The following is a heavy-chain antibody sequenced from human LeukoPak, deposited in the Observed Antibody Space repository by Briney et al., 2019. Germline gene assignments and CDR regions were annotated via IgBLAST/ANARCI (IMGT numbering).Heavy chain of an antibody. D-gene: IGHD1-1*01. CDR1: GLXFSNYA. CDR2: ISNNGGST. CDR3: AMNWNCDY. V-gene: IGHV3-64D*09. J-gene: IGHJ4*02. Sequence: PGGSLRLSCSASGLXFSNYAMLWVRQAPGQGLECVSAISNNGGSTYYADSVKGRFTVSRDNSKNTLHLQMSSLRAEDTAVYYCAMNWNCDYWGQGTLVTVSS.